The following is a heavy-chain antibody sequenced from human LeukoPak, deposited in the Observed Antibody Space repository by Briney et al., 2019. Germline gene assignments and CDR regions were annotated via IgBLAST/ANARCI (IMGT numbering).Heavy chain of an antibody. V-gene: IGHV3-48*02. CDR2: ITASGTAM. D-gene: IGHD1-26*01. CDR3: ASSGSYRFDY. Sequence: GGSLRLSCAASGFTFSSYSMNWVRQAPGKGLEWVSHITASGTAMFYADSVKGRFTISRDIAKNSLYLQMNSLRDEDTAVYYCASSGSYRFDYWGQGTLVTVSS. J-gene: IGHJ4*02. CDR1: GFTFSSYS.